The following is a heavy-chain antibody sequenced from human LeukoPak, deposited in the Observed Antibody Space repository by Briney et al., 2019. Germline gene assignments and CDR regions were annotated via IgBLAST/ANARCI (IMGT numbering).Heavy chain of an antibody. V-gene: IGHV4-39*07. CDR3: ARGYLVVH. CDR2: INHSGST. Sequence: SETLSLTCTVSGGSISSSSYYWGWIRQPPGKGLEWIGEINHSGSTNYNPSPKSRVTISVDTSKNQFSLKLSSVTAADTAVYYCARGYLVVHWGQGTLVTVYS. J-gene: IGHJ5*02. CDR1: GGSISSSSYY. D-gene: IGHD2-2*01.